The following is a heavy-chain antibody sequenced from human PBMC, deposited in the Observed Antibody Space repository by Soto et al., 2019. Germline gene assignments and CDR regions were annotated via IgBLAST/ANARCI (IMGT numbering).Heavy chain of an antibody. CDR3: ARGLNKAALSFEY. V-gene: IGHV3-23*01. Sequence: PLGGPRLSCAASGFTFSSYAMSWVRQAPGKGLEWVSVISGSDDSTYYADSVKGRFTISRDNAKNSLYLQMNSLRAEDTALYYCARGLNKAALSFEYWGQGTLVTVSS. D-gene: IGHD6-25*01. CDR2: ISGSDDST. J-gene: IGHJ4*01. CDR1: GFTFSSYA.